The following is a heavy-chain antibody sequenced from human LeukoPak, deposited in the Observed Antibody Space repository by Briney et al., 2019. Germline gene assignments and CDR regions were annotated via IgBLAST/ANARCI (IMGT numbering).Heavy chain of an antibody. CDR1: GGSISSGSYY. CDR2: IYTSGST. D-gene: IGHD3-10*01. Sequence: SETLSLTCTVSGGSISSGSYYWSWIRQPAGKGLEWIGRIYTSGSTNYNPSLKSRVTISVDTSKNQFSLKLTSVTAADTAVYYCARARYYGSGWFDPWGQGTLVTVSS. CDR3: ARARYYGSGWFDP. J-gene: IGHJ5*02. V-gene: IGHV4-61*02.